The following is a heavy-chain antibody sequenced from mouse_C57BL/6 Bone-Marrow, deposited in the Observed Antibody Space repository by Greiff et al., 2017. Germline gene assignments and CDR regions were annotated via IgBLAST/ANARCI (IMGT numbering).Heavy chain of an antibody. Sequence: QVQLQQPGAELVRPGSSVKLSCKASGYTFTSYWMHWVKQRPIQGLEWIGNIDPSDSEPHYNQKFKDKATLTVDKSSSTAYMQLNSLTSEDSAVYYCARGPYDYDGAFDYWGQGTTLTVAS. D-gene: IGHD2-4*01. CDR2: IDPSDSEP. J-gene: IGHJ2*01. CDR1: GYTFTSYW. CDR3: ARGPYDYDGAFDY. V-gene: IGHV1-52*01.